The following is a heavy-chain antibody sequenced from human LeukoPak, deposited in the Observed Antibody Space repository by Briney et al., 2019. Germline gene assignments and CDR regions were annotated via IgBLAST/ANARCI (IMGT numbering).Heavy chain of an antibody. D-gene: IGHD3-10*01. CDR2: IYYSGST. CDR1: GGSISSSSYS. J-gene: IGHJ4*02. V-gene: IGHV4-39*02. CDR3: ARDGENPHYDY. Sequence: SETLSLTCTVSGGSISSSSYSWGWIRQPPGKGLEWIGSIYYSGSTYYNPSLKSRVTISVDTSKNQFSLKLSSVTAADTAVYYCARDGENPHYDYWGQGTLVTVSS.